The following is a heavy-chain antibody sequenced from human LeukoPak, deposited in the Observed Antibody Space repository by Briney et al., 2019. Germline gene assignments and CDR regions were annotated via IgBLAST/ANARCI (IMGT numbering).Heavy chain of an antibody. D-gene: IGHD5-12*01. CDR1: GFTFRSHW. Sequence: WGSLTLSCTASGFTFRSHWMHWVRHAPGKGLIWVSRIDGDESATYYWDSVKGRFTISTDNAKNTLYLQMNSLRVEDTAVYYCVRTHSSGYDYFDSWGQGTLVTVSS. J-gene: IGHJ4*02. CDR2: IDGDESAT. V-gene: IGHV3-74*01. CDR3: VRTHSSGYDYFDS.